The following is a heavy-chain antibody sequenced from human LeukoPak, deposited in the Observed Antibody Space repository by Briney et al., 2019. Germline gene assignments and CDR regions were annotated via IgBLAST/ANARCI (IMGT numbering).Heavy chain of an antibody. CDR2: IDPSDSYT. V-gene: IGHV5-10-1*01. J-gene: IGHJ3*02. Sequence: GESLKISCKGSGYSFTSYWISWVRQMPGKGLEWMGRIDPSDSYTNYSPSFQGHVTISADKSISTAYLQWSSLKASDTAMYYCARHELWFGELRGDGAFDIWGQGTMVTVSS. D-gene: IGHD3-10*01. CDR1: GYSFTSYW. CDR3: ARHELWFGELRGDGAFDI.